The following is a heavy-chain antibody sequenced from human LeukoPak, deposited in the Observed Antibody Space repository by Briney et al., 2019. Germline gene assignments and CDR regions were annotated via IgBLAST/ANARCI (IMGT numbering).Heavy chain of an antibody. Sequence: HGESLKISCKASGYSFTNYWIGWVRQMPGKGLEWMGVIYPADSDTRYNASFQGQVTISADKSISTAYLQWSSLKASDTAMYYCARRHSSSTDFDCWGQGTLVTVSS. CDR3: ARRHSSSTDFDC. CDR2: IYPADSDT. V-gene: IGHV5-51*01. CDR1: GYSFTNYW. D-gene: IGHD6-13*01. J-gene: IGHJ4*02.